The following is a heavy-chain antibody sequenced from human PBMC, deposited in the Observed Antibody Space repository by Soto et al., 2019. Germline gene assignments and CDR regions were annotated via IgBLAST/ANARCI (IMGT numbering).Heavy chain of an antibody. Sequence: EVQLLESGGGLVQPGGSLRLSCAASGFTFNSYAMSWVRQAPGKGLEWVSTISGIGGTTYYADSVKGRFTISRDNSKNTLYLQMNSLRAEDTAVYYCAREYSSAWQTFDYWGQGTLVTVSS. CDR2: ISGIGGTT. J-gene: IGHJ4*02. D-gene: IGHD6-19*01. CDR3: AREYSSAWQTFDY. V-gene: IGHV3-23*01. CDR1: GFTFNSYA.